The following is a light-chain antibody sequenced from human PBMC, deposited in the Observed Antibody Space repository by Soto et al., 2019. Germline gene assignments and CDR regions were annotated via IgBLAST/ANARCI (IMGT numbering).Light chain of an antibody. CDR1: QDIRSH. V-gene: IGKV1-12*01. J-gene: IGKJ5*01. CDR3: LQVASFTIT. Sequence: DIQVTQSPSSVAASVGGRCTITCRASQDIRSHLVWYQQKPGKAPNLLIYAASSLQSGVPLRFRGSGSGTDFTLTISSLQPEDFATYFCLQVASFTITFGQGTRLEIK. CDR2: AAS.